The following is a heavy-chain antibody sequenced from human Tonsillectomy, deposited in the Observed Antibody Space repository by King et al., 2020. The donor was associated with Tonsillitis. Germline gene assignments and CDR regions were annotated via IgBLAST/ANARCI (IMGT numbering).Heavy chain of an antibody. CDR3: AKDGRGWLGFGGDAIDV. Sequence: QLVQSGGGVVQPGRSLRLSCAASGFTLSNYGLHWVRQAPGKGLEWVAVISYDARNKYYADSVQGRFTISRDNSKKTLYLQMNSLRADDTALYSCAKDGRGWLGFGGDAIDVGGRGTRVTVSS. J-gene: IGHJ3*01. CDR1: GFTLSNYG. V-gene: IGHV3-30*18. CDR2: ISYDARNK. D-gene: IGHD5-12*01.